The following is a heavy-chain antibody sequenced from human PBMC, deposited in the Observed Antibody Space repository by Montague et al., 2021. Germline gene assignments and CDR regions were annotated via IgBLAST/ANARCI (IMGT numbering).Heavy chain of an antibody. CDR1: GFPFSSFG. J-gene: IGHJ4*02. CDR2: ITSSSSTK. V-gene: IGHV3-48*02. CDR3: ARGRGYSQGY. D-gene: IGHD5-18*01. Sequence: SRSLSFSASGFPFSSFGMNWVRQAPGKGLEWVSYITSSSSTKDYADSVKGRFTISRDNAKNSLYLQMNSLRDEDTAVYYCARGRGYSQGYWGQGTLVTVSS.